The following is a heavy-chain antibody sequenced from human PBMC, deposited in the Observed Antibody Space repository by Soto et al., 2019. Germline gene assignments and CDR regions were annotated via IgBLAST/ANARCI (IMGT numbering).Heavy chain of an antibody. CDR1: GYTFTSYA. V-gene: IGHV1-3*01. D-gene: IGHD3-22*01. CDR3: ARDYYDSSGYYYGMDV. CDR2: INAANGNT. J-gene: IGHJ6*02. Sequence: GASVKVSCKASGYTFTSYAMHWVRQAPGQRLEWMGWINAANGNTKYSQTFQASVTITRDTSASTAYMDLSSLRSDDTAVYYCARDYYDSSGYYYGMDVWGQGTAVTVSS.